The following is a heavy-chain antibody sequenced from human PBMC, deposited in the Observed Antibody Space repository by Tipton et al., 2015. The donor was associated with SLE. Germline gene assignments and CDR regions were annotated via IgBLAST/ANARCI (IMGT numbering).Heavy chain of an antibody. D-gene: IGHD5/OR15-5a*01. CDR3: GSTH. J-gene: IGHJ4*02. Sequence: SLRLSCAASGFTFSSAWMSWVRQAPGKGLEWVGRIKSKTDGGTTDYAAPVKGRFTISRDDSKSIAYLQMNSLKTEDTAVYYCGSTHWGQGTLVTVSS. CDR2: IKSKTDGGTT. CDR1: GFTFSSAW. V-gene: IGHV3-15*01.